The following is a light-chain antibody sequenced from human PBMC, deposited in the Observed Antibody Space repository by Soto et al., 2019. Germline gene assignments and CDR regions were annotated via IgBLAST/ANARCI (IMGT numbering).Light chain of an antibody. CDR3: QQYNNWPAIT. CDR1: QSVSSSY. V-gene: IGKV3-20*01. J-gene: IGKJ5*01. Sequence: EVVLTQSPDTLSLSPGDTATLSCRASQSVSSSYLAWYQQKPGQAPRLLIYGASNRATGIPDRFSGSGSGTDFTLTISSLQSEDFAVYYCQQYNNWPAITFGQGTRLEIK. CDR2: GAS.